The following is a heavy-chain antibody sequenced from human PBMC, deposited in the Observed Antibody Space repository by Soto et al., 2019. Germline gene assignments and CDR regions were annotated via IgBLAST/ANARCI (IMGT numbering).Heavy chain of an antibody. D-gene: IGHD3-16*01. CDR2: ISGDSGAR. CDR1: GFTFSTSS. CDR3: ARGGRFTFGFDY. Sequence: EVQLLESGGGLVQPGGSLRLSCAASGFTFSTSSMSWVRQAPGKGLEWVSAISGDSGARYYADSVKGRFTISRDNSRDTLYLQMNSLRAEDTALYFCARGGRFTFGFDYWGQGTLISVSS. J-gene: IGHJ4*02. V-gene: IGHV3-23*01.